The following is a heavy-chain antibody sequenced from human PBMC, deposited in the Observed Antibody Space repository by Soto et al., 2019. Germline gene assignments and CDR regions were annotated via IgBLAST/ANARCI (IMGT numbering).Heavy chain of an antibody. Sequence: QVQLVQSGAEVKKPGSSVKVSCKASGGTFSSYTISWVRQAPGQGLEWMGRIIPILGIANYAQKFQGRVTITADKSTSTAYMELSSLRAVDTAVYYTARFVVTTVGYYFDYWGQGTLVTVSS. CDR1: GGTFSSYT. CDR3: ARFVVTTVGYYFDY. D-gene: IGHD4-17*01. CDR2: IIPILGIA. J-gene: IGHJ4*02. V-gene: IGHV1-69*02.